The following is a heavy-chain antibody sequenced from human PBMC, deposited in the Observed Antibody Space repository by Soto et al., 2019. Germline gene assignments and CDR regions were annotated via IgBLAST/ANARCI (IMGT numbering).Heavy chain of an antibody. J-gene: IGHJ6*03. CDR3: ARDGDYGDYVSYYYDYMDV. CDR2: IWYDGSNK. D-gene: IGHD4-17*01. V-gene: IGHV3-33*01. Sequence: QVQLVESGGGVVQPGRSLRLSCAASGFTFSSYGMHWVRQAPGKGLEWVAVIWYDGSNKYYADSVKGRFTISRDNSKNTLYLQMNSLRAEDTAVYYCARDGDYGDYVSYYYDYMDVWGKGTTVTVSS. CDR1: GFTFSSYG.